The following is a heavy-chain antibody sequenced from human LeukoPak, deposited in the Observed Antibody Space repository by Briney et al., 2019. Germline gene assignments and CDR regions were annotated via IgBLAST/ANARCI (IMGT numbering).Heavy chain of an antibody. CDR3: ARDVTDFWSGYYPLRYYYGMDV. D-gene: IGHD3-3*01. J-gene: IGHJ6*02. CDR1: GFTFSSYS. CDR2: ISSSSSYI. V-gene: IGHV3-21*01. Sequence: GGSLRLSCAASGFTFSSYSMNWVRQAPGKGLEWVSSISSSSSYIYYADSVKGRFTISRDNAKNSLYLQMNSLRAEDTAVYYCARDVTDFWSGYYPLRYYYGMDVWGQGTTVTVSS.